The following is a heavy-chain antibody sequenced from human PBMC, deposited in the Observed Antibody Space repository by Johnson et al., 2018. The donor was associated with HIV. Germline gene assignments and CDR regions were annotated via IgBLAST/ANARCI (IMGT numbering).Heavy chain of an antibody. V-gene: IGHV3-66*04. CDR3: VRRFYDSSAFDI. J-gene: IGHJ3*02. D-gene: IGHD3-22*01. CDR1: RFTVSNNY. CDR2: IYSGGST. Sequence: VQLVESGGGLVQPAGSLRLSCAASRFTVSNNYMIWVRQAPGKGLEWVSVIYSGGSTYQADSVKGRFTISRDNSKNTLYLQMNSLRAEDTGVYYCVRRFYDSSAFDIWGQGTLVTVSS.